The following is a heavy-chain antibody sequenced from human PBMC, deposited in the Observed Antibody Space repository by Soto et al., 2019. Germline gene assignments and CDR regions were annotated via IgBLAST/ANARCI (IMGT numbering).Heavy chain of an antibody. D-gene: IGHD1-1*01. CDR2: ISHDGGIK. CDR1: GFPFTSYA. Sequence: QVQLVESGGGVVQPGRSLTLSCAASGFPFTSYAIHWVRQAPGKGLEWVAVISHDGGIKHYADSVKGRFTISRDNSKNTLYLQMNSLRDEDTAVYHWAREHDALDVWGQGTTVTVAS. V-gene: IGHV3-30-3*01. CDR3: AREHDALDV. J-gene: IGHJ6*02.